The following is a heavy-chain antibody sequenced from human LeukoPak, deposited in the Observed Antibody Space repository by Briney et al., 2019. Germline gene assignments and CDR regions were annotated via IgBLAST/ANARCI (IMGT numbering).Heavy chain of an antibody. CDR1: GYTFTDYY. CDR2: VDPEDGET. D-gene: IGHD3-16*02. J-gene: IGHJ4*02. V-gene: IGHV1-69-2*01. CDR3: ATGTITFGGVIENDY. Sequence: ASVKISCKVSGYTFTDYYMHWVQQPPGKGLEWMGLVDPEDGETIYAEKFQGRVTITPDTSTDKAYMELSSLRSEDTAVYYCATGTITFGGVIENDYWGQGTLVTVSS.